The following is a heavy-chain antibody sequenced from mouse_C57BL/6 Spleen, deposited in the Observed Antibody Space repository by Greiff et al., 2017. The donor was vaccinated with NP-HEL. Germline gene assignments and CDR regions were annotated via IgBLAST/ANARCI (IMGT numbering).Heavy chain of an antibody. J-gene: IGHJ1*03. CDR1: GFTFSDYY. D-gene: IGHD2-5*01. CDR3: ARDTLYYSKIPYWYFDV. V-gene: IGHV5-16*01. Sequence: EVKLVESEGGLVQPGSSMKLSCTASGFTFSDYYMAWVRQVPEKGLEWVANINYDGSSTYYLDSLKSRFIISRDNAKNILYLQMSSLKSEDTATYYCARDTLYYSKIPYWYFDVWGTGTTVTVSS. CDR2: INYDGSST.